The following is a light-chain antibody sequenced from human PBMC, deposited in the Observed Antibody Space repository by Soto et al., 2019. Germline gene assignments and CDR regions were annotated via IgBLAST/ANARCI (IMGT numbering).Light chain of an antibody. CDR1: SCNIGNNY. Sequence: QSVLTQPPSVSAAPGQKVTISCSGSSCNIGNNYVAWYQQLPGTAPRLLIYEYNKRPSGIPDRFSGSKSGTSATLGITGLQTGDEAVYYCGTWDTSLSGVVFGGGTKLTVL. CDR3: GTWDTSLSGVV. CDR2: EYN. V-gene: IGLV1-51*01. J-gene: IGLJ2*01.